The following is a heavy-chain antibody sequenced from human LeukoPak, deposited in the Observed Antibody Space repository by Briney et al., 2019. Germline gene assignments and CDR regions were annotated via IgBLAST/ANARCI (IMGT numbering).Heavy chain of an antibody. CDR2: IKCDGSEK. Sequence: GGSLRLSCAASGFTFSSSWMHWVCQAPEKGLEWVADIKCDGSEKYYVDSVKGRLTISRDNSKSTLYLQMNSLRAEDTAVYYCAKGLASGGTCYSSLHYWGQGTLVTVSS. J-gene: IGHJ4*02. D-gene: IGHD2-15*01. CDR1: GFTFSSSW. V-gene: IGHV3-52*01. CDR3: AKGLASGGTCYSSLHY.